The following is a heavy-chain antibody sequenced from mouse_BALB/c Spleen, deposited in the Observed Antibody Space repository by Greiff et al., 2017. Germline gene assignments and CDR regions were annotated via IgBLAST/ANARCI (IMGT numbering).Heavy chain of an antibody. CDR3: ARVNYKYDRYYFDY. CDR1: GYSITSDYA. CDR2: ISYSGST. J-gene: IGHJ2*01. D-gene: IGHD2-14*01. Sequence: EVKLLESGPGLVKPSQSLSLTCTVTGYSITSDYAWNWIRQFPGNKLEWMGYISYSGSTSYNPSLKSRISITRDTSKNQFFLQLNSVTTEDTATYYCARVNYKYDRYYFDYWGQGTTLTVSS. V-gene: IGHV3-2*02.